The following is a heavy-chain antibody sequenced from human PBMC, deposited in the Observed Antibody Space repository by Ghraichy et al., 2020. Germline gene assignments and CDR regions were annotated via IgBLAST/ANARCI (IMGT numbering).Heavy chain of an antibody. J-gene: IGHJ4*02. CDR1: GFTFSSYS. D-gene: IGHD2-21*02. Sequence: GALRLSCAASGFTFSSYSMNWVRQAPGKGLEWVSYISSSSSTIYYADSVKGRFTISRDNAKNSLYLQMNSLRAEDTAVYYCARDLAFCGGDCRPDYWGQGTLVTVSS. V-gene: IGHV3-48*01. CDR3: ARDLAFCGGDCRPDY. CDR2: ISSSSSTI.